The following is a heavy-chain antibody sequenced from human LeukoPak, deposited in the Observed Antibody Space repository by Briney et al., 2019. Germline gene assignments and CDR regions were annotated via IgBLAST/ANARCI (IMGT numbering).Heavy chain of an antibody. Sequence: PSETLSLTCTVSGGSISSSSYYWGWIRQPPGKGLEWIGSIYYSGSTYYNPSLKSRVTISVDTSKNQFSLKLSSVTAADTAVYYCARQTMVTSYYYYYYYMDVRGKGTTVTVSS. CDR1: GGSISSSSYY. CDR2: IYYSGST. J-gene: IGHJ6*03. CDR3: ARQTMVTSYYYYYYYMDV. V-gene: IGHV4-39*07. D-gene: IGHD5-18*01.